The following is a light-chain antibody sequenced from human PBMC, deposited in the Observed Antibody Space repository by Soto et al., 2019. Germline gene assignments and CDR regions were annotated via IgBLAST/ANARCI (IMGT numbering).Light chain of an antibody. CDR3: QSYDSSLPVV. V-gene: IGLV1-40*01. CDR2: GNS. J-gene: IGLJ2*01. Sequence: QSVLTQPPSVSGAPGQRVTISCPGSSSNIGAGYDVPWYQHLPGTAPKLLIYGNSNRPSGVPDRFSGSKSGTAASRASTGLQAEDEADYYCQSYDSSLPVVFGGGTKLTVL. CDR1: SSNIGAGYD.